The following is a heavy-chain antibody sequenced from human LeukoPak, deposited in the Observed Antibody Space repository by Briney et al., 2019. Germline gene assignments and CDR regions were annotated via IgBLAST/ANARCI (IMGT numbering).Heavy chain of an antibody. Sequence: GASVKVSCKASGYTFTSYGISWVRQAPGQGLEWMGWISAYNGNTNYAQKLQGRVTMTTDTSTSTAYMELRSLRSDDTAVYYCATGSVRFLEWFNFDPWGQGTPVTVSS. CDR1: GYTFTSYG. CDR2: ISAYNGNT. D-gene: IGHD3-3*01. CDR3: ATGSVRFLEWFNFDP. V-gene: IGHV1-18*01. J-gene: IGHJ5*02.